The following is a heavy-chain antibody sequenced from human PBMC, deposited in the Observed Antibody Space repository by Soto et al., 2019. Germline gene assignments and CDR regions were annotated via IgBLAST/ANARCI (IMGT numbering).Heavy chain of an antibody. CDR3: AREPPAGLRFLEWPPRWFDP. Sequence: ASVKVCCKASGYTFTSYGISWVRQAPGQGLEWMGWISAYNGNTNYAQKLQGRVTMTTDTSTSTAYMELRSLRSDDTAVYYCAREPPAGLRFLEWPPRWFDPWGQGTLLTVSS. D-gene: IGHD3-3*01. CDR1: GYTFTSYG. CDR2: ISAYNGNT. J-gene: IGHJ5*02. V-gene: IGHV1-18*01.